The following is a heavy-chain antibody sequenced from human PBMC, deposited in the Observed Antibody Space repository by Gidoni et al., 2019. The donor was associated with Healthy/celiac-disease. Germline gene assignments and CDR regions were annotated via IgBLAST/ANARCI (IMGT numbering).Heavy chain of an antibody. CDR1: GGSFSGYY. CDR3: ARPSSGWYLFDY. D-gene: IGHD6-19*01. V-gene: IGHV4-34*01. Sequence: PSETLSLTCAVYGGSFSGYYWSWIRQPPGKGLEWIGEINHSGSTNYNPSLKSRVTISVDTSKNQFSLKLSAVTAADTAVYYWARPSSGWYLFDYWGQGTLVTVSS. J-gene: IGHJ4*02. CDR2: INHSGST.